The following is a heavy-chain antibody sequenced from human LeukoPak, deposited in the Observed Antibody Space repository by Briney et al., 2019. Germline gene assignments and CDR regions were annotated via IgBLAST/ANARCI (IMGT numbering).Heavy chain of an antibody. CDR2: IYYSGST. CDR1: GGSISSGDYY. CDR3: ARVNPYYYDSSGYQPLYYFDY. D-gene: IGHD3-22*01. Sequence: PSGTLSLTCTVSGGSISSGDYYWSWIRQPPGKGLEWIGYIYYSGSTYYNPSLKSRVTISVDTSKNQFSLKLSSVTAADTAVYYCARVNPYYYDSSGYQPLYYFDYWGQGTLVTVSS. V-gene: IGHV4-30-4*01. J-gene: IGHJ4*02.